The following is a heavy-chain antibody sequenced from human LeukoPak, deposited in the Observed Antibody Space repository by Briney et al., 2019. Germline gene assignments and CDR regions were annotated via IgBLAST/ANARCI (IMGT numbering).Heavy chain of an antibody. Sequence: PGGSLRLSCAASGFTFSSYGMHWVRQAPGKGLEWVAVIWYDGSNKCYADSVKGRFTISRDNSKNTLYLQMNSLRAEDTAVYYCARDYCGGDCAPRLYYFDYWGQGTLVTVSS. CDR2: IWYDGSNK. V-gene: IGHV3-33*01. D-gene: IGHD2-21*02. J-gene: IGHJ4*02. CDR1: GFTFSSYG. CDR3: ARDYCGGDCAPRLYYFDY.